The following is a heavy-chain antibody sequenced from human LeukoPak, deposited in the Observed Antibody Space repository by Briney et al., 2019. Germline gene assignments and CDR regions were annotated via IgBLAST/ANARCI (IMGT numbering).Heavy chain of an antibody. CDR2: INTNTGNP. CDR1: GYTFTSYA. CDR3: ARWGLGSSWDVFEN. J-gene: IGHJ4*02. Sequence: ASVKVSCKASGYTFTSYAMNWVRQAPGQGLEWMGWINTNTGNPTYAQGFTGRFVFSLDTSVSTAYLQISSLKAEDTAVYYCARWGLGSSWDVFENWGQGTLVTVSS. V-gene: IGHV7-4-1*02. D-gene: IGHD6-13*01.